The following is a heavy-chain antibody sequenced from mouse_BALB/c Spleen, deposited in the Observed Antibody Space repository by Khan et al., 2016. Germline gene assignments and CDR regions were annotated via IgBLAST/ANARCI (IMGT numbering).Heavy chain of an antibody. CDR2: ISSGGST. CDR1: GFTFSSYA. Sequence: EVELVESGGGLVKPGGSLKLSCAASGFTFSSYAMSWVRQTPEKRLEWVASISSGGSTYYPDRVKGRFTISSDNARNILNLQMCSLRSEATAMYYCAREDYGNYGDYFDYWGQGTTLTVSS. CDR3: AREDYGNYGDYFDY. V-gene: IGHV5-6-5*01. D-gene: IGHD2-1*01. J-gene: IGHJ2*01.